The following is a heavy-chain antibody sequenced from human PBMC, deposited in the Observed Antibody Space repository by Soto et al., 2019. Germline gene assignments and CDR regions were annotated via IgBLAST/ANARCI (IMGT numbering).Heavy chain of an antibody. Sequence: SETLSLTCTVSGGSISSYYWSWIRQPPGKGLEWIGYIYYSGSTNYNPSLKSRVTISVDTSKNQLSLKVSSVTAADTAVYYCASWAFGSGNYNWFDPWGQGTLVTVSS. V-gene: IGHV4-59*08. CDR2: IYYSGST. CDR1: GGSISSYY. J-gene: IGHJ5*02. CDR3: ASWAFGSGNYNWFDP. D-gene: IGHD3-10*01.